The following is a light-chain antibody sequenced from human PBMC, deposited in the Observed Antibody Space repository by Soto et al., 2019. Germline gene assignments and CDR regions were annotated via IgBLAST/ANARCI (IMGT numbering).Light chain of an antibody. CDR1: QSLLYTNGYNY. Sequence: DLVMTQSPLSLPVTPGEPASISCRTSQSLLYTNGYNYVDWFVQKPGQSPQLLIYLSSNRASGVPDRFSGRGSGTDFTLKISKVEAEDVGVYYCTQPLYTPWTFGQGTKVEIK. V-gene: IGKV2-28*01. CDR3: TQPLYTPWT. CDR2: LSS. J-gene: IGKJ1*01.